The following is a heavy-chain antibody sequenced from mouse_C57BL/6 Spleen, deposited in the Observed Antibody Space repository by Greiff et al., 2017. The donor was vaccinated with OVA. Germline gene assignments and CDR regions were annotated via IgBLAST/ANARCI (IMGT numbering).Heavy chain of an antibody. J-gene: IGHJ1*03. CDR1: GYTFTSYW. CDR2: IYPSDSET. V-gene: IGHV1-61*01. Sequence: VQLQQPGAELVRPGSSVKLSCKASGYTFTSYWMDWVKQRPGQGLEWIGNIYPSDSETHYNQKFKDKATLTVDKSSSTAYMQLSSLTSEDSAVYYCARSLHWYFDVWGTGTTVTVSS. CDR3: ARSLHWYFDV.